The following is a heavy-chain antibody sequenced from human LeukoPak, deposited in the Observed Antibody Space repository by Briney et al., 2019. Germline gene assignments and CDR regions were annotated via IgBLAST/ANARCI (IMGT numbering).Heavy chain of an antibody. CDR2: IIGSGGST. J-gene: IGHJ4*02. Sequence: GGSLTLSCAASGCTFSSYAMSWVRQAPGKGLEWVSAIIGSGGSTYYPDSLKGRFTISRDNSKHTLYLQTNSQRDEDTALYYCAKESLVVPAAMWNYWGQGTLVTVSS. V-gene: IGHV3-23*01. CDR1: GCTFSSYA. D-gene: IGHD2-2*01. CDR3: AKESLVVPAAMWNY.